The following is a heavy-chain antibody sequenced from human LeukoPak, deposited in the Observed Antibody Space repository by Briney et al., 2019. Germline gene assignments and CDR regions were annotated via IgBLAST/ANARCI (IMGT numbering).Heavy chain of an antibody. CDR1: GFTFSSYG. CDR2: IWYDGSNK. Sequence: GGSLGLSCAASGFTFSSYGMHWVRQAPGKGLEWVAVIWYDGSNKYYADSVKGRFTTSRDNSKDTLYLQMNSLRADDTALYYCAKGGRFSSSPTLMYFDYWGQGTLVTVSS. D-gene: IGHD6-13*01. V-gene: IGHV3-33*06. CDR3: AKGGRFSSSPTLMYFDY. J-gene: IGHJ4*02.